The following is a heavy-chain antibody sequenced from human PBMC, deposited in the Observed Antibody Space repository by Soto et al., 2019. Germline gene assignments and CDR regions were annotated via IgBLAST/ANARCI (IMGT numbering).Heavy chain of an antibody. Sequence: QVQLVESGGGVVQPGRSLRLSCAASGFTFSSYAMHWVRQAPGKGLEWVAVISYDGSNKYYADSVKGRFTISRDNSKNTRYLKMNSLRAEDTVVYYWASRSSGWYALLSYGSGMHVWGQGTTVTVSS. D-gene: IGHD6-19*01. V-gene: IGHV3-30-3*01. J-gene: IGHJ6*02. CDR2: ISYDGSNK. CDR1: GFTFSSYA. CDR3: ASRSSGWYALLSYGSGMHV.